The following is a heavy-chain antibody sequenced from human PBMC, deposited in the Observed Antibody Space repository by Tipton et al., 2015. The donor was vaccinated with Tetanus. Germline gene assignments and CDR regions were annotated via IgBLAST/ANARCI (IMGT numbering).Heavy chain of an antibody. V-gene: IGHV3-74*01. CDR1: GFTFSSYW. CDR2: INSDGSST. J-gene: IGHJ4*02. Sequence: SLRLSCAASGFTFSSYWMHWVRQAPGKGLVWVSRINSDGSSTSYADSVKGRFTISRDNAKNTLSLQMNSLRAEDTAVYYCARLSANSYGYPQFDYWGQGTLATVSS. D-gene: IGHD5-18*01. CDR3: ARLSANSYGYPQFDY.